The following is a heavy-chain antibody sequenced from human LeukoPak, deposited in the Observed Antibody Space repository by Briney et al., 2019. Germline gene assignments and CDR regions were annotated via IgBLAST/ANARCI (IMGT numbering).Heavy chain of an antibody. CDR1: GGSFSGYY. V-gene: IGHV4-34*01. Sequence: SGTLSLTCAVYGGSFSGYYWSWIRQPPGKGLEWIGEINHSGSTNYNPSLKSRVTISVDTSKNQFSLKLSSVTAADTAVYYCARNEITRYYGMDVWGQGTTVTVSS. CDR3: ARNEITRYYGMDV. D-gene: IGHD1-1*01. CDR2: INHSGST. J-gene: IGHJ6*02.